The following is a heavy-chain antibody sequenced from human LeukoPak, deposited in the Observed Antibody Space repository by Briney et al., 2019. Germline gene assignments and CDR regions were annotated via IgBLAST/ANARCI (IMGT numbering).Heavy chain of an antibody. Sequence: ASVKVSCKASGYTFSGYHIHWVRQAPGQGLEWMGWVSAYNGDTNYAQKLQGRVTMTTDTSTNTVYMELRSLRSDDTAVYYCARDLFVGPVAGPTTFDFWGQGTLVTVSS. CDR1: GYTFSGYH. J-gene: IGHJ4*02. CDR2: VSAYNGDT. V-gene: IGHV1-18*01. D-gene: IGHD6-19*01. CDR3: ARDLFVGPVAGPTTFDF.